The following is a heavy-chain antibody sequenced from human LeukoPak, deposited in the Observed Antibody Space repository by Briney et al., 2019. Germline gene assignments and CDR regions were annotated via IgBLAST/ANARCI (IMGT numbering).Heavy chain of an antibody. Sequence: TGGSLRLSCAASGFTFSSYAMSWVRQAPGKGLEWVSAISGSGGSTYYADSVKGRFTISRDNSKNTLYLQMNSLRAEDTAVYYCAKDRDFMGWFDPWGQGTLVTVSS. D-gene: IGHD2/OR15-2a*01. CDR2: ISGSGGST. CDR1: GFTFSSYA. CDR3: AKDRDFMGWFDP. J-gene: IGHJ5*02. V-gene: IGHV3-23*01.